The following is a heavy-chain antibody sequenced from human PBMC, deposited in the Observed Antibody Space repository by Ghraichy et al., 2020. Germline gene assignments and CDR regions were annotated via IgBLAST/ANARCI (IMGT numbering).Heavy chain of an antibody. CDR2: INTYTGNP. CDR3: ARGAMVRGVWWFDP. Sequence: ASVKVSCKASGYTFTNYAVNWVRQAPGQGLEWMAWINTYTGNPTYGQGFTGRFVFSLDTSVSTAYLQINSLKAEDTAVYYCARGAMVRGVWWFDPWGQGTLVTVSS. D-gene: IGHD3-10*01. V-gene: IGHV7-4-1*02. J-gene: IGHJ5*02. CDR1: GYTFTNYA.